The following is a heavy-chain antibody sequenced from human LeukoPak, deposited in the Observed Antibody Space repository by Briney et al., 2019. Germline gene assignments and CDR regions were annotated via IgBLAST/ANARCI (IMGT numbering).Heavy chain of an antibody. CDR3: RVVIMDFDY. Sequence: GGSLRLSCAASGFTFSSYGMHWVRQAPGKGLEWVAVISYDGSNKYYADSVKGRFTISRDNSKNTLYLQMNSLRAEDTAVYYCRVVIMDFDYWGQGTLVTVSS. V-gene: IGHV3-33*01. J-gene: IGHJ4*02. CDR1: GFTFSSYG. CDR2: ISYDGSNK. D-gene: IGHD3-3*01.